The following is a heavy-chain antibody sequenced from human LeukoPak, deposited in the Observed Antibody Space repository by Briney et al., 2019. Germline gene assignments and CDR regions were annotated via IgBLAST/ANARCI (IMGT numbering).Heavy chain of an antibody. J-gene: IGHJ4*02. CDR3: ARDPMYSSYWHDY. CDR1: GFTLSSYS. CDR2: IYSGGST. Sequence: GSLRISCAASGFTLSSYSMNWVRQAPGKGLELVSVIYSGGSTYYADSVKGRFTISRDNSKNTLYLQMNSLRAEDTAVYYCARDPMYSSYWHDYWGQGTLVTVSS. V-gene: IGHV3-66*01. D-gene: IGHD6-6*01.